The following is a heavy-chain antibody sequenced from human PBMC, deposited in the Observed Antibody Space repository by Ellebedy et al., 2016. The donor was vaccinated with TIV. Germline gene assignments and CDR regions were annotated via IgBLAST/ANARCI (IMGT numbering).Heavy chain of an antibody. Sequence: ASVKVSCKASGYTFTAYYIHWVRQAPGQGLEWMGWINPDSGGTNFAQKFQGRVTMTRDASINTAYMQLSRLQSDDTAVYHCARVRRGSSGMDVWGQGTTVIVS. CDR1: GYTFTAYY. CDR3: ARVRRGSSGMDV. V-gene: IGHV1-2*02. J-gene: IGHJ6*02. CDR2: INPDSGGT. D-gene: IGHD1-1*01.